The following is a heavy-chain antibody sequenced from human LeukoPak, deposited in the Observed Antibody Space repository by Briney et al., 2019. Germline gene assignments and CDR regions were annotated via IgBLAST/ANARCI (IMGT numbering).Heavy chain of an antibody. CDR1: GFSFSAYW. Sequence: GGSLRLSFAASGFSFSAYWMTWVRPAPGTGLEWVANINPAGSETYYVDPVKGRFSISRDNAKNLVYLQMNSLRAEDTAVYHCARFGYVAAVDVWGQGTPVTVSS. D-gene: IGHD2-15*01. J-gene: IGHJ4*02. CDR3: ARFGYVAAVDV. V-gene: IGHV3-7*01. CDR2: INPAGSET.